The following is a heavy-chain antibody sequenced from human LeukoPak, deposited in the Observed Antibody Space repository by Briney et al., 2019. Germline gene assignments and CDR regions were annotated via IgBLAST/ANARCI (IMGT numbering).Heavy chain of an antibody. CDR2: INGDGSL. J-gene: IGHJ4*02. D-gene: IGHD6-13*01. V-gene: IGHV3-74*01. Sequence: GRSLRLSCAASGLTFSTYWMHWVRQAPGKGPVWVSRINGDGSLSYADSVKGRFTISRDNTKNMLYLQMNSLRAEDTAVYYCAGGASSTVHYWGQGTLVTVSS. CDR1: GLTFSTYW. CDR3: AGGASSTVHY.